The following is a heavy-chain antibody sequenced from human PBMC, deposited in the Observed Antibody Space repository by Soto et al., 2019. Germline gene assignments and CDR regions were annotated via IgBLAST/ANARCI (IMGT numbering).Heavy chain of an antibody. J-gene: IGHJ4*02. CDR2: FIPIVGTE. D-gene: IGHD3-22*01. V-gene: IGHV1-69*13. CDR3: ARSIVVVTSFDY. Sequence: SMKVSCKATGYTFTSYGISWMRQATGQGLDRMGGFIPIVGTENYEQKFQGRVTITADESTSTAYMELSSLRSEDTAVYYCARSIVVVTSFDYWGKGNLVTVA. CDR1: GYTFTSYG.